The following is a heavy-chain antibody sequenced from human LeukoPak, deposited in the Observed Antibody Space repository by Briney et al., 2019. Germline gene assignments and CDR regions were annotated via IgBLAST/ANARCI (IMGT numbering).Heavy chain of an antibody. CDR1: GFTFSSNW. CDR2: INSDGSDT. CDR3: GRNYASGLADY. V-gene: IGHV3-74*01. J-gene: IGHJ4*02. D-gene: IGHD3-10*01. Sequence: QPGGSLRLSCAASGFTFSSNWMHWVRQAPGKGLVWVSRINSDGSDTIYADSVKGRFSISRDNARDTLFLQMHSLRVEDTAVYYCGRNYASGLADYWGEGSLVTVSS.